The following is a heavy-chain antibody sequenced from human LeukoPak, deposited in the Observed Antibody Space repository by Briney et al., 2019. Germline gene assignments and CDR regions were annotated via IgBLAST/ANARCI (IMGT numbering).Heavy chain of an antibody. Sequence: GGSLRLSCAASGFRFRDDWMSWVRQAPGKGLEWVADIKYDGSKIYYVDSVKGRFTISRDNAKASLFLQMNSLRAEVSGVYFCVRDGDSLDFLGQGTLVTVSP. D-gene: IGHD2-21*02. CDR1: GFRFRDDW. V-gene: IGHV3-7*01. CDR3: VRDGDSLDF. CDR2: IKYDGSKI. J-gene: IGHJ4*02.